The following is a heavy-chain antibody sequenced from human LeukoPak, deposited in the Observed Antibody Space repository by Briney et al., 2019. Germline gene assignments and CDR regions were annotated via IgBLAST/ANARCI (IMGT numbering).Heavy chain of an antibody. CDR2: INPNSGGT. V-gene: IGHV1-2*06. Sequence: GASVKVSCKASGYTFTGYYMHWVRQAPGQGLEWMGRINPNSGGTSYAQKFQGRVTMTRDTSISTAYMELSRLRSDDTAVYYCARVKRSGYDYSSGGFDYWGQGTLVTVSS. CDR1: GYTFTGYY. D-gene: IGHD5-12*01. J-gene: IGHJ4*02. CDR3: ARVKRSGYDYSSGGFDY.